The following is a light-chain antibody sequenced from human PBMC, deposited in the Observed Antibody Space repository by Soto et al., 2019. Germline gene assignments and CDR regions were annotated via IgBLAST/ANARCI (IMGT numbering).Light chain of an antibody. V-gene: IGKV3-20*01. Sequence: EIVLTQSPGTLSLSPGERATLSCRASQSVSSTYLAWYQQKPGQAPRLLIYGASSRATGIPDRFSGSGSGTDFTLTVTRLEPEDFAVYYCLKSGASPYTFGQGTKLEIK. J-gene: IGKJ2*01. CDR2: GAS. CDR1: QSVSSTY. CDR3: LKSGASPYT.